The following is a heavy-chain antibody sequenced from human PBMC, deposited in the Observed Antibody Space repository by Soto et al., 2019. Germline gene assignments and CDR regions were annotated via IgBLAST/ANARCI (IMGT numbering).Heavy chain of an antibody. CDR2: ISYDGSNK. CDR1: GFTFSSYG. V-gene: IGHV3-30*18. CDR3: AKILQLGDYAYYYYGMDV. Sequence: QVQLVESGGGVVQPGRSLRLSCAASGFTFSSYGMHWVRQAPGKGLEWGAGISYDGSNKYYADSVKGRFTISRDNSKNTLYLQMNSLRAEDTAVYYCAKILQLGDYAYYYYGMDVWGQGTTVTVSS. D-gene: IGHD4-17*01. J-gene: IGHJ6*02.